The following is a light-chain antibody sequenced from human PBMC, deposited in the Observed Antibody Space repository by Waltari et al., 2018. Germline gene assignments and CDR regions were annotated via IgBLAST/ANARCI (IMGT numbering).Light chain of an antibody. CDR1: SSNIGAGYY. Sequence: QSVLTQPPSASGAPGQRVTISCTGSSSNIGAGYYVSWYQQFPRTAPKLLIYENKKRPSGVSDRFSGSKSGTSASLTITGLQSEDEADYYCSAWDSSRSTVLFGGGTRLTVL. CDR2: ENK. CDR3: SAWDSSRSTVL. J-gene: IGLJ2*01. V-gene: IGLV1-40*01.